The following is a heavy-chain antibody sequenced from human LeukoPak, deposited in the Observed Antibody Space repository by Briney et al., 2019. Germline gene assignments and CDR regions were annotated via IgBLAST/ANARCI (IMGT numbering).Heavy chain of an antibody. CDR1: GYTFTDYY. Sequence: ASVKVSCKASGYTFTDYYMHWVRQAPGQGLEWMGWINPNSGGTNYAQKFQGRVTMTRGTSISTAYMELSRLRSDDTAVYYCARGPALTYYYDSSGYGPGDYWGQGTLVTVSS. V-gene: IGHV1-2*02. CDR2: INPNSGGT. J-gene: IGHJ4*02. D-gene: IGHD3-22*01. CDR3: ARGPALTYYYDSSGYGPGDY.